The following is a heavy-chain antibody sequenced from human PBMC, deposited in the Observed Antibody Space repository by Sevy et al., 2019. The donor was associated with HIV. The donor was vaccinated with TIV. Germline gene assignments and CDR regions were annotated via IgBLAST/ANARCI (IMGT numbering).Heavy chain of an antibody. Sequence: GGSLRLSCAASGFTVSSNYMSWVRQAPGKGLEWVSVIYSGGSTYYADSVKGRFTISRDNSKNTLYLQMNSLGAEDTAVYYCARTGYSSGGNDAFDIWGQGTMVTVSS. V-gene: IGHV3-53*01. CDR2: IYSGGST. J-gene: IGHJ3*02. CDR3: ARTGYSSGGNDAFDI. CDR1: GFTVSSNY. D-gene: IGHD6-19*01.